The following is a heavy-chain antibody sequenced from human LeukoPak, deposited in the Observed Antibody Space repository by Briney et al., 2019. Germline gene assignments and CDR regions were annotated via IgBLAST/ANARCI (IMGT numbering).Heavy chain of an antibody. CDR3: ASDLIGMVRGVIRDY. CDR1: GGSISSGSYY. Sequence: SETLSLTCTVSGGSISSGSYYWSWIRQPAGKGLEWIGRIYTSGSTNYNPSLKSRVTISVDTSKNQFSLKLSSVTAADTAVYYCASDLIGMVRGVIRDYRGQGTLVTVSS. J-gene: IGHJ4*02. V-gene: IGHV4-61*02. CDR2: IYTSGST. D-gene: IGHD3-10*01.